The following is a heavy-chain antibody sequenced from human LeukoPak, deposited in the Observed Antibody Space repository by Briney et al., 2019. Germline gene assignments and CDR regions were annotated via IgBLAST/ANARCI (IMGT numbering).Heavy chain of an antibody. CDR3: ARGDCSSTSCYED. CDR1: GGSFSGYY. Sequence: SETLSLTCAVYGGSFSGYYWSWIRQPPGKGLEWIGEINHSGSTNYNPSLKSRVTISVDTSKNQFSLKLSSVTAADTAVYYCARGDCSSTSCYEDWGQGTLVTVSS. V-gene: IGHV4-34*01. D-gene: IGHD2-2*01. J-gene: IGHJ4*02. CDR2: INHSGST.